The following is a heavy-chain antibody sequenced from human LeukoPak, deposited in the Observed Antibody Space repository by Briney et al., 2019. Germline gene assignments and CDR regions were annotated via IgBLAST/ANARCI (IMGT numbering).Heavy chain of an antibody. Sequence: SETLSLTCTVSGGSISSYYWSWIRQPPGKGLEWIGYIYYSGSTNYNPSLKSRVTISVDTSKNQFSLKLSSVTAADTAVYYCAXXQAGGSWFDPWGQGTLVTVSS. CDR1: GGSISSYY. D-gene: IGHD3-16*01. CDR3: AXXQAGGSWFDP. V-gene: IGHV4-59*01. CDR2: IYYSGST. J-gene: IGHJ5*02.